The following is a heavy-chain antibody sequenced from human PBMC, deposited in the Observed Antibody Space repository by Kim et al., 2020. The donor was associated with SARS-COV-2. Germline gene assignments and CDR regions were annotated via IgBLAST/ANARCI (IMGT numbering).Heavy chain of an antibody. CDR3: AKWVGGAAAGKSGDY. J-gene: IGHJ4*02. D-gene: IGHD6-13*01. V-gene: IGHV3-23*01. Sequence: SVKGRFTISRDNSKNTLYLQMNSLRAEDTAVYYCAKWVGGAAAGKSGDYWGQGTLVTVSS.